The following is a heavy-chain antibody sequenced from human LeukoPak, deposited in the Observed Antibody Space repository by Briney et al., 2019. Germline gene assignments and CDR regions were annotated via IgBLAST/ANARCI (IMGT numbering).Heavy chain of an antibody. CDR3: AQSIAVPRIPTFDV. V-gene: IGHV1-2*02. CDR2: INPNSGGT. J-gene: IGHJ3*01. D-gene: IGHD6-19*01. CDR1: EYTFSGHL. Sequence: AASVKVSCKASEYTFSGHLIHWMRQAPGQGLEWVGWINPNSGGTNYAQKFQGRVTLTRDTSAGTAYMDLSSLRSDDTAVYYCAQSIAVPRIPTFDVWGQGTVVAVSS.